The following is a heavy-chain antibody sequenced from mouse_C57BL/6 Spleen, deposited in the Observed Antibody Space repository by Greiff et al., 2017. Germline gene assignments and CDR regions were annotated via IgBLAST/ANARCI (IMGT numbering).Heavy chain of an antibody. Sequence: VQLQQPGAELVRPGTSVKLSCKASGYTFTSYWMHWVKQRPGQGLEWIGVIDPSDSYTNYNQKFKGKATLTVDTSSSTAYMQLSSLTSEDSAVYYCARCDGSSYRGAYWGQGTLVTVSA. CDR3: ARCDGSSYRGAY. J-gene: IGHJ3*01. D-gene: IGHD1-1*01. V-gene: IGHV1-59*01. CDR2: IDPSDSYT. CDR1: GYTFTSYW.